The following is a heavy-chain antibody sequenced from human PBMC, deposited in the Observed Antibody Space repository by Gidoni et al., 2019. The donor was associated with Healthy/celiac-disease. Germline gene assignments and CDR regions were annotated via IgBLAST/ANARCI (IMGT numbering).Heavy chain of an antibody. D-gene: IGHD6-19*01. CDR2: ISSSSSYI. CDR3: ARDLSIAVAGLGYFDY. V-gene: IGHV3-21*01. Sequence: EVQLVESGGGLVKPGGSLRLSCAASGFTFSSYSMNWVRQAPGKGLEWVSSISSSSSYIYYADSVKGRFTISRDNAKNSLYLQMNSLRAEDTAVYYCARDLSIAVAGLGYFDYWGQGTLVTVSS. J-gene: IGHJ4*02. CDR1: GFTFSSYS.